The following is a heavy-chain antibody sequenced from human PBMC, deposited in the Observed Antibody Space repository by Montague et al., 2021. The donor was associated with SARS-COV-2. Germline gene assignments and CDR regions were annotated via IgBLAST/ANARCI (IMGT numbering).Heavy chain of an antibody. CDR2: IDCSGXT. CDR1: GGSISSSSYY. V-gene: IGHV4-39*01. D-gene: IGHD2-2*01. CDR3: ARQGDQLLFRYWFDP. Sequence: SETLSLTCTVSGGSISSSSYYWGWIRQPPGKGLEWIGSIDCSGXTXYXXXXKXRVTISVDTSKNQFSLKLTSVTAADTAVYYCARQGDQLLFRYWFDPWGQGTLVTVSS. J-gene: IGHJ5*02.